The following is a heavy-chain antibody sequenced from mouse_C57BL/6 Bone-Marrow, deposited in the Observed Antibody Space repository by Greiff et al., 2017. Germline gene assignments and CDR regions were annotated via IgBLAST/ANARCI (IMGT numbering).Heavy chain of an antibody. CDR1: GYTFTSYW. J-gene: IGHJ3*01. D-gene: IGHD2-4*01. CDR3: ARWDYDWFAY. V-gene: IGHV1-59*01. Sequence: QLQQPGAELVRPGTSVKLSCKASGYTFTSYWMHWVKQRPGQGLEWIGVIDPSDSYTNYNQKFKGKATLTVDTSSSTAYMQLSSLTSEDSAVYYCARWDYDWFAYWGQGTLVTVSA. CDR2: IDPSDSYT.